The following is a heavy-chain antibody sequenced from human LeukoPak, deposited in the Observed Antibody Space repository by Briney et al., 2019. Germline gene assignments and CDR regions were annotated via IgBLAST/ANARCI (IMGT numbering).Heavy chain of an antibody. J-gene: IGHJ3*02. V-gene: IGHV4-39*01. D-gene: IGHD4-17*01. CDR2: IYYSGST. CDR3: ARLTGNGDYCGAFDI. CDR1: GGSISSSSYY. Sequence: SETLSLSCTVSGGSISSSSYYWGWIRQPPGKGLEWIGSIYYSGSTYYNPSLKSRVTISVATSKHQFSLKLSSVTAADTAVYYSARLTGNGDYCGAFDIWGRGTMVTVSS.